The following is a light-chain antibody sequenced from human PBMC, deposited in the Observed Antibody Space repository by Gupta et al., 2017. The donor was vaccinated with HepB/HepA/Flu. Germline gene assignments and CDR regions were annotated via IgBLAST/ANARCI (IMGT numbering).Light chain of an antibody. V-gene: IGKV3-11*01. J-gene: IGKJ1*01. CDR1: VSIGSN. CDR3: QQRSFCPPCA. Sequence: VLAQSPLTLSLSPGERATLSCSASVSIGSNLAWYQQKPGQAPRLLIYSASKRPTDIAPRFRGSGSGTDFTLTITSLEPEDFALYYGQQRSFCPPCAFGHGTKV. CDR2: SAS.